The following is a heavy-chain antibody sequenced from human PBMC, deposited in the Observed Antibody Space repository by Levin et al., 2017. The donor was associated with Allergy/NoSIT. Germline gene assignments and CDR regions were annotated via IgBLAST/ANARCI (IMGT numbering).Heavy chain of an antibody. D-gene: IGHD2-2*01. J-gene: IGHJ6*03. CDR1: GYTIKNYG. CDR3: ARFVVTPVSYSYIDV. CDR2: ISTHNGNT. V-gene: IGHV1-18*01. Sequence: GESLKISCKASGYTIKNYGISWVRQAPGQGLEWMGWISTHNGNTNYAQSFQGRVTMTTDTSTSTADMELRSLISDDTAVYYCARFVVTPVSYSYIDVWGTGTTVTVSS.